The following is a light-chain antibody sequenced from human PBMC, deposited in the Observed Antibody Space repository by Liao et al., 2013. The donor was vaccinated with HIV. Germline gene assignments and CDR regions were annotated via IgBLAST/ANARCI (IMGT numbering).Light chain of an antibody. Sequence: SYVVTQPPSVSVAPGKTARITCGGTNIGSKSVHWYQQRPGQAPVLILHANTARPSGIPDRFSGSNSGDTATLTITNTESADEADYYCQIWDSDNDHVVFGGGTKLTVL. V-gene: IGLV3-21*01. CDR2: ANT. CDR3: QIWDSDNDHVV. CDR1: NIGSKS. J-gene: IGLJ3*02.